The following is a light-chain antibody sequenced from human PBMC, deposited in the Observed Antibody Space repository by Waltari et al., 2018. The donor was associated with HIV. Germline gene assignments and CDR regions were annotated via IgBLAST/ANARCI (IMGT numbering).Light chain of an antibody. CDR1: QGIATY. CDR2: GAS. CDR3: HQTYSSPWT. V-gene: IGKV1-39*01. Sequence: DIHMTQSPSSLSASVGDRVTIPCRASQGIATYLSWYQVQPGKAPKLLISGASRLHSGVPSRFSGSGDGTHFTLTISSLQPEDIATYFCHQTYSSPWTFGQGTKVEIK. J-gene: IGKJ1*01.